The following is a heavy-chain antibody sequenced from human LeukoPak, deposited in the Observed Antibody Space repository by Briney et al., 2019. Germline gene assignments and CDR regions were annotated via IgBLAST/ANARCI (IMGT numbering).Heavy chain of an antibody. CDR3: AKEECEVGACSSTTCYASLPFFDN. D-gene: IGHD2-2*01. V-gene: IGHV3-23*01. CDR2: ISGGGDTT. CDR1: EFTFRNYA. Sequence: GGSLRLSCVASEFTFRNYAMSWVRQAPGKGLEWVSTISGGGDTTYYADSVMGRFTLSRDNSEKKLYLQMDSLRAEDTAVYYCAKEECEVGACSSTTCYASLPFFDNWGQGTLVTVSS. J-gene: IGHJ4*02.